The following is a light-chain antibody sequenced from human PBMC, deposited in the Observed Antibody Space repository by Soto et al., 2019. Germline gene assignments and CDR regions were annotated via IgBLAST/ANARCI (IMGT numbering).Light chain of an antibody. J-gene: IGLJ2*01. CDR1: SSDIGRYNY. Sequence: QSALSQPASASGSPGQSITISCTVTSSDIGRYNYVSWYQQHPGMAPQLLIYEVSDRPSGVSNRFSGSKSGNTASLTISGLQAEDEADYFCTSYTTTSAVIFGGGTKVTLL. CDR3: TSYTTTSAVI. V-gene: IGLV2-14*01. CDR2: EVS.